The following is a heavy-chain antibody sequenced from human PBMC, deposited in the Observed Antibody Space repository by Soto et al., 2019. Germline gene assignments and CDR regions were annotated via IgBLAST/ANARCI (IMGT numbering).Heavy chain of an antibody. V-gene: IGHV3-23*01. D-gene: IGHD6-19*01. CDR1: GFTFSNYG. CDR3: AKGGERIAVAGLVDY. CDR2: ISGRGGT. Sequence: EPHLLQSGGGLVQPGGSLRLSCSVSGFTFSNYGMNWVRQAPGKGLEWVSTISGRGGTYADSVKGRFTISRDNSKNTLYLQMDSLRADDTAVYYCAKGGERIAVAGLVDYWGQGTLVTVSS. J-gene: IGHJ4*02.